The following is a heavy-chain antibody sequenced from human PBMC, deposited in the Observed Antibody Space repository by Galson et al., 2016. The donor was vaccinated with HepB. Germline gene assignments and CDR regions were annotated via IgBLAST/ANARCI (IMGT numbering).Heavy chain of an antibody. Sequence: SLRLSCAASGFTFSRSWMTWVRQAPGRGLEWLANIKEDGSSTNHVDSVKGRFTISRDNAKTSLYLQMNSLRVEDTAVYYCAREGGYYGSGLLGFDYWGQGTLVTVSS. CDR2: IKEDGSST. CDR3: AREGGYYGSGLLGFDY. V-gene: IGHV3-7*01. J-gene: IGHJ4*02. D-gene: IGHD3-10*01. CDR1: GFTFSRSW.